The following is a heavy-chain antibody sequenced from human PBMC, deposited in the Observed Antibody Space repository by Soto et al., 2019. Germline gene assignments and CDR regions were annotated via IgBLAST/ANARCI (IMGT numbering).Heavy chain of an antibody. Sequence: PGGSLRLSCAASGFTFSSHAMNWVRQAPGKGLEWVALIWNAGNNKYYTDAGSVKGRFTISRDNSRNTLYLEMNSVRADDTAVYYCARGPDYSNFGYFDYWGRGTLVTVS. CDR3: ARGPDYSNFGYFDY. CDR1: GFTFSSHA. CDR2: IWNAGNNK. J-gene: IGHJ4*01. D-gene: IGHD4-4*01. V-gene: IGHV3-33*01.